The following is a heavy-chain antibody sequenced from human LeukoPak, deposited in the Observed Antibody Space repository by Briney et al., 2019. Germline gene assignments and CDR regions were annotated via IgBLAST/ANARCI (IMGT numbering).Heavy chain of an antibody. J-gene: IGHJ4*02. CDR3: ARGTFGGWYGY. Sequence: SETLSLTCAVYGGSFSGYYWSWIRHPPAKGLEWVGEINHSGSTNYNPSLKSRVTISVDTSNNQFSLKLSSVTAADTAVYYCARGTFGGWYGYWGQGTLVTVSS. V-gene: IGHV4-34*01. CDR1: GGSFSGYY. CDR2: INHSGST. D-gene: IGHD6-19*01.